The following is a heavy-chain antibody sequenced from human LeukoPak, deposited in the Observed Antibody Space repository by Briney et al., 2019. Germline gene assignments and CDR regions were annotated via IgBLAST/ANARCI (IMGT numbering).Heavy chain of an antibody. V-gene: IGHV1-69*13. D-gene: IGHD2-2*01. CDR1: GGTFSSFA. J-gene: IGHJ5*02. CDR3: ARDTRHRYCSSTSCYRGWFDP. Sequence: AASVKVSCKASGGTFSSFAISWLRQAPGQGLEWMGGIIPIFATANYAQKFQARVTITADESTGTAYMELSSLRSEDTAVYYCARDTRHRYCSSTSCYRGWFDPWGQGTLVTVSS. CDR2: IIPIFATA.